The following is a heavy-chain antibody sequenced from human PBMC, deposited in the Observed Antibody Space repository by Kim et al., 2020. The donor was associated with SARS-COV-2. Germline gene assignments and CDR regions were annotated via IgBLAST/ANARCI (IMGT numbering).Heavy chain of an antibody. Sequence: AASVKGRFTISRDNAKNTVYLQMNSLRAEDTAVYYCARGSSGSYPRAYDIWGQGTMVTVSS. V-gene: IGHV3-74*01. J-gene: IGHJ3*02. D-gene: IGHD1-26*01. CDR3: ARGSSGSYPRAYDI.